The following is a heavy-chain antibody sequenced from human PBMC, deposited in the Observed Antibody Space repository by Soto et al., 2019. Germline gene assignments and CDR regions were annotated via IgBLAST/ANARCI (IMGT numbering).Heavy chain of an antibody. CDR2: IYYSGST. Sequence: NPWETLSLTCTVSGGSISSGDYYWSWIRQPPGKGLEWIGYIYYSGSTYYNPSLKSRVTISVDTSKNQFSLKLSSVTAADTAVYYCARVISYDFWSGPWPSNWFDPWGQGTLVTVSS. V-gene: IGHV4-30-4*01. D-gene: IGHD3-3*01. CDR3: ARVISYDFWSGPWPSNWFDP. CDR1: GGSISSGDYY. J-gene: IGHJ5*02.